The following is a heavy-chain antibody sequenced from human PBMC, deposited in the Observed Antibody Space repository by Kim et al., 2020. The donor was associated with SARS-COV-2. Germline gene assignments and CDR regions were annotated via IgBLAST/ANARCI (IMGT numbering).Heavy chain of an antibody. Sequence: VSVKSRITINPDTSKNQFSLQLNSVTPEDTAVYYCAREVGASSEQYYFDYWGQGTLVTVSS. D-gene: IGHD1-26*01. CDR3: AREVGASSEQYYFDY. J-gene: IGHJ4*02. V-gene: IGHV6-1*01.